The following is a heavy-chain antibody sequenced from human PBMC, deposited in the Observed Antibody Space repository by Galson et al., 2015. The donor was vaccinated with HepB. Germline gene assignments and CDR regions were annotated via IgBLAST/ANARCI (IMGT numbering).Heavy chain of an antibody. D-gene: IGHD3-9*01. V-gene: IGHV4-34*01. CDR2: INHSGST. Sequence: ETLSLTCAVYGGSFSGYYWSWIRQPPGKGLEWIGEINHSGSTNYNPSLKSRVTISVDTSKNQFSLKLSSVTAADTAAYYCASLILTGHYYYYGMDVWGQGTTVTVSS. CDR1: GGSFSGYY. CDR3: ASLILTGHYYYYGMDV. J-gene: IGHJ6*02.